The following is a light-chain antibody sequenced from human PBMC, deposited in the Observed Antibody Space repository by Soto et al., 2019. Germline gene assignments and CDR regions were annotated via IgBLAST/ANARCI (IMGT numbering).Light chain of an antibody. Sequence: QSVLTQPPSVSGAPGQRVTISCTGSSSNIGAGYDVHWYQQLPGAAPKVLIYGNTNRPSGVPDRFSGSKSGTSASLAITVLQAEDEADYYCQSYDSSLSGSTVLFGGGTKLTVL. V-gene: IGLV1-40*01. J-gene: IGLJ2*01. CDR2: GNT. CDR3: QSYDSSLSGSTVL. CDR1: SSNIGAGYD.